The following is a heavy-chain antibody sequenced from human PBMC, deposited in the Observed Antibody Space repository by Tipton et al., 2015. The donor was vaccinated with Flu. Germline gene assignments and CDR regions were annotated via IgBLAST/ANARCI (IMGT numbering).Heavy chain of an antibody. V-gene: IGHV4-59*01. Sequence: TLSLTCSVSGVSISNYYWSWIRQTPGKRLEWIAYVSYIGGTNYNPSLKSRATISLDMSKNQFSLNMTSVTPADTAVYFCARDRERDKSEWGPGTQVTLSS. J-gene: IGHJ4*02. D-gene: IGHD1-1*01. CDR2: VSYIGGT. CDR3: ARDRERDKSE. CDR1: GVSISNYY.